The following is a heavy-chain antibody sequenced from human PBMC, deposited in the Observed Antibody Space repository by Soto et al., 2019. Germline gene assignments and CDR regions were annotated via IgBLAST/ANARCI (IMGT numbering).Heavy chain of an antibody. CDR2: IYYSGST. Sequence: QVQLQESGPGLVKPSETLSLTCTVSGGSVSSGSYYWSWIRQPPGKGLEWIGYIYYSGSTNYNPSLKSRVTISVDTSKNQFSLKLSSVTAADTAVYYCARATVTKSGAFDIWGQGTMVTVSS. V-gene: IGHV4-61*01. J-gene: IGHJ3*02. CDR3: ARATVTKSGAFDI. D-gene: IGHD4-17*01. CDR1: GGSVSSGSYY.